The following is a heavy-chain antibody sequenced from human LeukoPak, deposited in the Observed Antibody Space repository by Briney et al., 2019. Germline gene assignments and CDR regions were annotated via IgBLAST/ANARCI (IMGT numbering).Heavy chain of an antibody. J-gene: IGHJ3*02. CDR2: IYYSGST. CDR1: GGSISTSSYY. CDR3: ARRRVLGANNDAFDI. D-gene: IGHD1-26*01. V-gene: IGHV4-39*01. Sequence: PSETLSRTITVSGGSISTSSYYWRWIRQPPGKGLEWIGTIYYSGSTYYNPSLKSRVTMSIDTSKNQFSLKLSSVTAADTRVYYCARRRVLGANNDAFDIWGQGTMVTVSS.